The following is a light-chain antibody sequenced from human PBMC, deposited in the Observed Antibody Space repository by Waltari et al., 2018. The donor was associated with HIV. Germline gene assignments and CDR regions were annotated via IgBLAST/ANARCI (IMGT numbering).Light chain of an antibody. CDR2: QDY. J-gene: IGLJ2*01. Sequence: SYELTQTPSVSVSPGQTASISCSGDKLGDKYTCWYQQKPGQSPVLVIYQDYKRPSGIPERFSGSNAGNTATLTISGTQAMDEADYYCQAWDSSTANVVFGGGTKLTVL. CDR1: KLGDKY. V-gene: IGLV3-1*01. CDR3: QAWDSSTANVV.